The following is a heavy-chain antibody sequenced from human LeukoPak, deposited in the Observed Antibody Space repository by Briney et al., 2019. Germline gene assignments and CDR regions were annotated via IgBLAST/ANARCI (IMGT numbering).Heavy chain of an antibody. Sequence: GGSLRLSCSAYGFTSSNSGMEWDRQAPGKGREWVACIGQDGTTKDYVDSVKARLTTPGDNPKKMAYLQMNNLRAEDTAIYYCVKDGEWTFDAWGQGTMVTVSS. CDR2: IGQDGTTK. V-gene: IGHV3-30*02. CDR1: GFTSSNSG. CDR3: VKDGEWTFDA. D-gene: IGHD3-3*01. J-gene: IGHJ3*01.